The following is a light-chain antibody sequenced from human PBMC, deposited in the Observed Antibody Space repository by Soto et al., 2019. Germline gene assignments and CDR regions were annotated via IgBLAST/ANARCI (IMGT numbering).Light chain of an antibody. CDR2: GAS. CDR3: QQYNNWPPT. V-gene: IGKV3D-15*01. Sequence: EIVMTQSPATLSVSPGERATLSCRASQSVSSNLAWHQQRPGQAPRLLIYGASTRATGVPARFSGSGSGTEFTLTISSLQSEEFAVYYCQQYNNWPPTFGQGTKVDIK. CDR1: QSVSSN. J-gene: IGKJ1*01.